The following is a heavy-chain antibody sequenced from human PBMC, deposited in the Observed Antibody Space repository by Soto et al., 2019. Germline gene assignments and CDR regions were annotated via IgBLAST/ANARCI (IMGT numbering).Heavy chain of an antibody. Sequence: PGGSLRLSCAASGFTFSSYGMHWVRQAPGKGLEWVAVISYDGSNKYYADSVKGRFTISRDNSKNTLYLQMNSLRAEDTAVYYCAKDEASSWYLVGVSPPIPNYYYYGMDVWGQGTTVTVSS. V-gene: IGHV3-30*18. CDR2: ISYDGSNK. CDR1: GFTFSSYG. D-gene: IGHD6-13*01. J-gene: IGHJ6*02. CDR3: AKDEASSWYLVGVSPPIPNYYYYGMDV.